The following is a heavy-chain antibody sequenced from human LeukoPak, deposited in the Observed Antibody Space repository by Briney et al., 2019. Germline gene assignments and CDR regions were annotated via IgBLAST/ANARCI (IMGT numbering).Heavy chain of an antibody. J-gene: IGHJ4*02. Sequence: GGSLRLSCAASGFTFSSYAMHWVRQAPGKGLEYVSAISSNGGSTYYANSVKGRFTISRDNSKNTLYLQMGSLRAEDMAVYYCAREYYYDSSGYFSGFYFDYWGQGTLVTVSS. D-gene: IGHD3-22*01. CDR1: GFTFSSYA. CDR3: AREYYYDSSGYFSGFYFDY. CDR2: ISSNGGST. V-gene: IGHV3-64*01.